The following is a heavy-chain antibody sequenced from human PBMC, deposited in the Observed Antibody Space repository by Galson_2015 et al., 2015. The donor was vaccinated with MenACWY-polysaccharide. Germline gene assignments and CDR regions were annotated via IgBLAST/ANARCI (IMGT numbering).Heavy chain of an antibody. Sequence: SVKVSCKASGYTFTSYDINWVRQATGQGLEWMGWMNPNSGNTGYAQKFQGRVTMTRNTSISTAYMELSSLRSEDTAVYYCARALLGDYYGSGSYRRVWFDPWAREPWSPSPQ. CDR3: ARALLGDYYGSGSYRRVWFDP. J-gene: IGHJ5*02. V-gene: IGHV1-8*01. CDR1: GYTFTSYD. CDR2: MNPNSGNT. D-gene: IGHD3-10*01.